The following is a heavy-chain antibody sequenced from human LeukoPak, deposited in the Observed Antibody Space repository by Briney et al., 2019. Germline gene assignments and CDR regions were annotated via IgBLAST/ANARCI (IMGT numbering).Heavy chain of an antibody. D-gene: IGHD1-26*01. Sequence: GASVKVSCMGSGYTHTELSMHGVGPAPGKGLDGMGGFYLEDGETINAQKFQGRVTMTEDTSTDTAYMELSSLRSEDTAVYYCATGAIVGATGGFRFDPWGQGTLVTVSS. J-gene: IGHJ5*02. CDR3: ATGAIVGATGGFRFDP. V-gene: IGHV1-24*01. CDR2: FYLEDGET. CDR1: GYTHTELS.